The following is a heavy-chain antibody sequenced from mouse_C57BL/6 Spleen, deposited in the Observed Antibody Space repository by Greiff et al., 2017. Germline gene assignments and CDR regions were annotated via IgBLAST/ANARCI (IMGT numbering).Heavy chain of an antibody. D-gene: IGHD2-4*01. CDR1: GYAFTNYL. Sequence: QVPLQQSGAELVRPGTSVKVSCKASGYAFTNYLLEWVKQRPGQGLGWIGVINPGSGGTNYNEKFKGKATLTADKSSSTAYVQRSSLTSEDSAVYFCASYYDYDGYYFDYWGQGTTRTVSS. J-gene: IGHJ2*01. V-gene: IGHV1-54*01. CDR3: ASYYDYDGYYFDY. CDR2: INPGSGGT.